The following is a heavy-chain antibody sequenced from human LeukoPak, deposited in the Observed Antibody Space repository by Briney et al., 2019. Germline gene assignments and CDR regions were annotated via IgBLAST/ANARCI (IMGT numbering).Heavy chain of an antibody. Sequence: SETLSLTCAVYGGSFSGYYWSWIRQPPGKGLEWIGYIYYSGSTNYNPSLKSRVTISVDTSKNQFSLKLSSVTAADTAVYYCARESSSSWYGNWFDPWGQGALVTVSS. J-gene: IGHJ5*02. V-gene: IGHV4-59*01. CDR3: ARESSSSWYGNWFDP. D-gene: IGHD6-13*01. CDR2: IYYSGST. CDR1: GGSFSGYY.